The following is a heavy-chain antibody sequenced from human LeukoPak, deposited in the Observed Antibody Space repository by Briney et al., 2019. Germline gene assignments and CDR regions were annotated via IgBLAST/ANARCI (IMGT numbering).Heavy chain of an antibody. J-gene: IGHJ4*02. D-gene: IGHD3-16*02. Sequence: PSETLSLTCGVYGGSFSGYLWNWIRQPPGKGLEWIGEINHSGSTNYNPSLKSRVTISVDTSKNQFSLKLSSVTAADTAVYYCARGRYDYVWGSYRSLYYFDYWGQGTLVTVSS. V-gene: IGHV4-34*01. CDR2: INHSGST. CDR1: GGSFSGYL. CDR3: ARGRYDYVWGSYRSLYYFDY.